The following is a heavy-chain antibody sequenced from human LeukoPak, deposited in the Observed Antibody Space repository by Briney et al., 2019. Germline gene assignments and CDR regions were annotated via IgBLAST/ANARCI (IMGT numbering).Heavy chain of an antibody. J-gene: IGHJ6*03. CDR1: GFPFSAYW. CDR3: ARLYCSIGTCYSYYMDV. V-gene: IGHV3-7*01. Sequence: TGESLRLSCAASGFPFSAYWMIWVRQALGKGLQWVADIKQDGSDKYYVDSVKGRFTISRDNAKNSLYPQMNSLRAEDTAVYYCARLYCSIGTCYSYYMDVWGKGTTVTVSS. CDR2: IKQDGSDK. D-gene: IGHD2-15*01.